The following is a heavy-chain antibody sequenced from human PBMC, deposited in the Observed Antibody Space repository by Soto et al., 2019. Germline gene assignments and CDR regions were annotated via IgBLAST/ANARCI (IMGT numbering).Heavy chain of an antibody. J-gene: IGHJ5*02. CDR2: ISSSGSTI. V-gene: IGHV3-11*01. CDR1: GFTFSDYY. CDR3: ARGPRGTIFGVVIMTSNWFDP. Sequence: QVQLVESGGGLVKPGGSLRLSCAASGFTFSDYYMSWIRPAPGKGLEWVSYISSSGSTIYYADSVKGRFTISRDNAKNSLYLQMNSLRAEDTAVYYCARGPRGTIFGVVIMTSNWFDPWGQGTLVTVSS. D-gene: IGHD3-3*01.